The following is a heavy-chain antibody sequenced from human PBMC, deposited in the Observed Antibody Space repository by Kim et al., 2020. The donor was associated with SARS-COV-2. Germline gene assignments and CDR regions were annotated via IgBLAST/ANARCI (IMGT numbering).Heavy chain of an antibody. CDR3: AKDLEVWGYDFWSGYYKEPARNGMDV. V-gene: IGHV3-23*01. D-gene: IGHD3-3*01. CDR2: ISGSGGST. J-gene: IGHJ6*02. CDR1: GFTFSSYA. Sequence: GGSLRLSCAASGFTFSSYAMSWVRQAPGKGLEWVSAISGSGGSTYYADSVKGRFTISRDNSKNTLYLQMNSLRAEDTAVYYCAKDLEVWGYDFWSGYYKEPARNGMDVWGQGTTVTVSS.